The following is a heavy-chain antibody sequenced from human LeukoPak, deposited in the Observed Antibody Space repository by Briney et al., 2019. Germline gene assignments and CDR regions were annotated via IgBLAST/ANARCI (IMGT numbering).Heavy chain of an antibody. V-gene: IGHV3-21*01. CDR1: GFIFSSYS. D-gene: IGHD3-22*01. CDR3: ARGYYDSSGYADY. J-gene: IGHJ4*02. Sequence: GGSLRLSCAASGFIFSSYSMNWVRQAPGKGLEWVSSISSSSSYIYYADSVKGRFTISRDNAKNSLYLQMNSLRAEDTAVYYCARGYYDSSGYADYWGQGTLVTVSS. CDR2: ISSSSSYI.